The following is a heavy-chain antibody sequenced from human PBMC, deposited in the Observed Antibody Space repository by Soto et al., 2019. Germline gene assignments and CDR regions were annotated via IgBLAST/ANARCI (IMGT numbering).Heavy chain of an antibody. Sequence: ASVKVSCKASGYTFTGYYMHWVRQAPGQGLEWMGWINPNSGGTNYAQKFQGWVTMTRDTSISTAYMELSRLRSDDTAVYYCARSMVRGDGINWFDPWGQGTLVTAPQ. V-gene: IGHV1-2*04. CDR3: ARSMVRGDGINWFDP. D-gene: IGHD3-10*01. CDR1: GYTFTGYY. CDR2: INPNSGGT. J-gene: IGHJ5*02.